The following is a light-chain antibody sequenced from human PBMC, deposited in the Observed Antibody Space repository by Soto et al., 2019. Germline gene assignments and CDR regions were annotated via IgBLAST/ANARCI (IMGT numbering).Light chain of an antibody. J-gene: IGKJ1*01. CDR1: QTISYY. CDR2: SAS. Sequence: DIQMTQSPSSLSASVGDRVTIACRASQTISYYVNWYQQKPGKAPMLLIYSASSLQSGVPSRFSGSGSGTDLTLTINSLQPEDFATYICQQTYRLPWTFGQGTKV. V-gene: IGKV1-39*01. CDR3: QQTYRLPWT.